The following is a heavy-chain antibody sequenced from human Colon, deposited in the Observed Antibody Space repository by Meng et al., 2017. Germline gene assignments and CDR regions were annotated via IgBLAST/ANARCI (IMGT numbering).Heavy chain of an antibody. D-gene: IGHD4-23*01. CDR3: AKDQDFGGTPDS. V-gene: IGHV1-3*01. Sequence: QVQVLQFGAEGKGPGALVKVSCKPSGYPFSHYALHWVRQAPGQRLEWMGWINPGNGDTKSSHKFQGRLTITRDTSASTAYMELSSLRSEDTAVYYCAKDQDFGGTPDSWGQGTLVTVSS. CDR2: INPGNGDT. J-gene: IGHJ4*02. CDR1: GYPFSHYA.